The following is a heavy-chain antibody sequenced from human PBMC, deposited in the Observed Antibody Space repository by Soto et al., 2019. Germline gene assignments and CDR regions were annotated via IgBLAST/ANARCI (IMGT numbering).Heavy chain of an antibody. J-gene: IGHJ4*02. D-gene: IGHD2-15*01. Sequence: SETLSLTCTVSSGSINNHDWSWIRQNPGKGLEWIGYIYYSGSTNYNPSLKSRVTISVDTSKNQFSLNPTSVTAADTAVYYCARDPFGYGGNDYWGQGTLVTVSS. CDR3: ARDPFGYGGNDY. V-gene: IGHV4-59*11. CDR2: IYYSGST. CDR1: SGSINNHD.